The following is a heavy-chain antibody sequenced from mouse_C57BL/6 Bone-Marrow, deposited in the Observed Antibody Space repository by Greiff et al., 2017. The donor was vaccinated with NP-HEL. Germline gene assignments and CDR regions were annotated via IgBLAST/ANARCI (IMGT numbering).Heavy chain of an antibody. Sequence: EVKLQESVAELVRPGASVKLSCTASGFNIKNTYMHWVKQRPEQGLEWIGRIDPANGNTKYAPKFQGKATITADTSSNTAYLQLSSLTSEYTAIYYCAIYYYGSSPYYAMDYWGQGTSVTVSS. CDR3: AIYYYGSSPYYAMDY. V-gene: IGHV14-3*01. D-gene: IGHD1-1*01. J-gene: IGHJ4*01. CDR1: GFNIKNTY. CDR2: IDPANGNT.